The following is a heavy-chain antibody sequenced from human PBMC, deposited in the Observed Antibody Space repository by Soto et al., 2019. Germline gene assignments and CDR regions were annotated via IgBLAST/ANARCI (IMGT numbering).Heavy chain of an antibody. CDR1: GFTFGSYA. J-gene: IGHJ4*02. CDR3: ARDLYSNNWPRIFGV. V-gene: IGHV3-23*01. Sequence: EVQLLESGGGLVQPGGSLRLSCAASGFTFGSYAMSWVRQAPGKGLEWVSSVSSIGDSTYYADSVKGRFTISRDNAKNTLYLQFHSLRAEHTAVYYCARDLYSNNWPRIFGVWGQGTLVTVSS. CDR2: VSSIGDST. D-gene: IGHD6-13*01.